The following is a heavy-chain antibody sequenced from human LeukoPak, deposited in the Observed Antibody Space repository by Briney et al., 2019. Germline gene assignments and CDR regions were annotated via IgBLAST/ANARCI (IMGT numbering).Heavy chain of an antibody. CDR2: IYYSGGT. Sequence: PSETLSLTCTVSGGSISSNGYYWAWFRQPPGKGLEWIGSIYYSGGTYYNPSLKSRVTISIDTSKNQFSLKLSSVTAADTAVYYCARGGWRGWPQINWFDPWGQGTLVTVSS. CDR1: GGSISSNGYY. CDR3: ARGGWRGWPQINWFDP. J-gene: IGHJ5*02. V-gene: IGHV4-39*07. D-gene: IGHD6-19*01.